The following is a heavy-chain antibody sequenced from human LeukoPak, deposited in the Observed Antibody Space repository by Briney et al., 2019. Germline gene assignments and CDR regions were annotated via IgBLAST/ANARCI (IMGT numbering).Heavy chain of an antibody. V-gene: IGHV4-30-2*01. CDR2: IYHSGST. D-gene: IGHD5-12*01. CDR3: AREPIVATQPDDY. J-gene: IGHJ4*02. CDR1: GGSISSGGYY. Sequence: SETLSLTCTVSGGSISSGGYYWSWIRQPPGKGLEWIGYIYHSGSTYYNPSLKSRVTISVDRSKNQFSLKLSSVTTADTAVYYCAREPIVATQPDDYWGQGTLVTVSS.